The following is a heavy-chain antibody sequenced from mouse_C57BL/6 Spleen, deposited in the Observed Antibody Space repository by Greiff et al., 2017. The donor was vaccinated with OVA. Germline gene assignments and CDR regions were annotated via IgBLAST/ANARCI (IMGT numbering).Heavy chain of an antibody. CDR1: GYTFTSYW. D-gene: IGHD2-4*01. Sequence: QVQLQQPGAELVKPGASVKLSCKASGYTFTSYWMHWVKQRPGRGLEWIGRIDPKSGGTKYNEKFKSKATLTVDKPSSTAYMQLSSLTSEDSAVYYCKFYYDYDVGFAYWGQGTLVTVSA. J-gene: IGHJ3*01. CDR3: KFYYDYDVGFAY. CDR2: IDPKSGGT. V-gene: IGHV1-72*01.